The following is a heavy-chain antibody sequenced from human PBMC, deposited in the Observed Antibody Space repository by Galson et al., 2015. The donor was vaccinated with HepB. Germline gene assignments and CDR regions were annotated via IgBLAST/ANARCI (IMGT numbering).Heavy chain of an antibody. D-gene: IGHD3/OR15-3a*01. J-gene: IGHJ4*02. CDR2: INAGNGNT. CDR1: GYTFSRYA. CDR3: ARDRDWGGPFDY. V-gene: IGHV1-3*01. Sequence: SVKVSCKASGYTFSRYAIHWVRQAPGQRLEWMGWINAGNGNTKYSQKFKGRVTIARDTSASTAYMELRSLRSEGTAVYYCARDRDWGGPFDYWGQGTLVTVSS.